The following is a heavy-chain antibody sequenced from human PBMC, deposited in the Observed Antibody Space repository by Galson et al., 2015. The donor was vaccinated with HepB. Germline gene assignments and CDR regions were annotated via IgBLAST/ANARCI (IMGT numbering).Heavy chain of an antibody. Sequence: SVKVSCKASGGTFSSYAISWVRQAPGQGLEWMGRIIPILGIANYAQKFQGRVTITADKSTSTAYMELSSLRSEDTAVYYCARGENYYGSGAPLGYWGQGTLVTVSS. D-gene: IGHD3-10*01. CDR3: ARGENYYGSGAPLGY. CDR1: GGTFSSYA. J-gene: IGHJ4*02. V-gene: IGHV1-69*04. CDR2: IIPILGIA.